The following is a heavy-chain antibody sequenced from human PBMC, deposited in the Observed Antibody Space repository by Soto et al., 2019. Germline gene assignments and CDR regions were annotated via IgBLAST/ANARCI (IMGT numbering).Heavy chain of an antibody. J-gene: IGHJ4*02. CDR3: AKTLGYCSGDSCYSEY. CDR2: ISGSGGST. D-gene: IGHD2-15*01. V-gene: IGHV3-23*01. CDR1: GFTFSSYA. Sequence: GGSLRLSCAASGFTFSSYAMNWVRQAPGKGLEWVSAISGSGGSTYYADSVKGRFTISRDNSKNTLYLQMNSLRAEDTAVYYCAKTLGYCSGDSCYSEYWSQGTLVTVSS.